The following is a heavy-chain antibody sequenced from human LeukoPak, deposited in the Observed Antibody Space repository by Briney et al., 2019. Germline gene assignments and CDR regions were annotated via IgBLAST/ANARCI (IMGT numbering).Heavy chain of an antibody. V-gene: IGHV1-69*05. CDR3: ARGVRQQLVDYYYYYGMDV. J-gene: IGHJ6*02. Sequence: GASVKVSCKASGGTFSSYAISWVRQAPGQGLEWMGGIIPIFGTANYAQKFQGRVTMTRNTSISTAYMELSSLRSEDTAVYYCARGVRQQLVDYYYYYGMDVWGQGTTVTVSS. D-gene: IGHD6-13*01. CDR1: GGTFSSYA. CDR2: IIPIFGTA.